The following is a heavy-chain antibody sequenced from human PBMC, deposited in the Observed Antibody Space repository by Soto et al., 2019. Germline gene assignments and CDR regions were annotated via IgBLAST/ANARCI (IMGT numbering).Heavy chain of an antibody. V-gene: IGHV3-21*01. CDR3: ARGAGALATGYTWFDP. J-gene: IGHJ5*02. Sequence: EVQLVESGGGLVKPGGSLRLSCAASGFTFSTYSMNWVRQAPGKGLEWVSSISSSSSYIYYADSVKGRFTISRDNAKNSLYLQMNSLRAEDTAVYYCARGAGALATGYTWFDPWGQGTLVTVSS. CDR2: ISSSSSYI. CDR1: GFTFSTYS. D-gene: IGHD6-19*01.